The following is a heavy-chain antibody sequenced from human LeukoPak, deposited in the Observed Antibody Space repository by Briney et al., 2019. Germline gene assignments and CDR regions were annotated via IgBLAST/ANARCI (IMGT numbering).Heavy chain of an antibody. CDR3: AKDTGQWPVRTFDY. J-gene: IGHJ4*02. D-gene: IGHD6-19*01. V-gene: IGHV3-21*04. Sequence: GGSLTLSCAASGFTFSAYNMNWVRQAPGKGLEWVSSITNSGSYIYYADSVKGRFTISRDNSKNTLYLQMSSLRAEDTAVYYCAKDTGQWPVRTFDYWGQGTLVTVSS. CDR1: GFTFSAYN. CDR2: ITNSGSYI.